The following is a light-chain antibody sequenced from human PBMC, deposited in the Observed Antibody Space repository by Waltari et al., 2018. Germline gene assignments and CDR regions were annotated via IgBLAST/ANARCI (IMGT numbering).Light chain of an antibody. CDR3: QQRSNWPLYT. Sequence: EIVLTQSPATLSLSPGERATLSCRASQSVSSYLAWYQQKPGQAHRLLIYDASNTATGIPARFSGSGSGTDFTLTISSLEPEDFAVYYCQQRSNWPLYTFGQGTKLEIK. CDR1: QSVSSY. V-gene: IGKV3-11*01. CDR2: DAS. J-gene: IGKJ2*01.